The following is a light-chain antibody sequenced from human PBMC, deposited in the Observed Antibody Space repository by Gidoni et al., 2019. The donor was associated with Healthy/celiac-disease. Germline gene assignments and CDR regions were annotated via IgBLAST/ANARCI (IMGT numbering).Light chain of an antibody. CDR2: GAS. V-gene: IGKV3-20*01. J-gene: IGKJ5*01. CDR1: QSGSSSY. Sequence: EIVLTQSPGTLSLSPGERATLSCRASQSGSSSYLAWYQQKPGQAPRLLIYGASSRATGIPDRFSGSGSGTDFTLTISRLEPEDFAVYYCQQYGSSQITFGQGTRLEIK. CDR3: QQYGSSQIT.